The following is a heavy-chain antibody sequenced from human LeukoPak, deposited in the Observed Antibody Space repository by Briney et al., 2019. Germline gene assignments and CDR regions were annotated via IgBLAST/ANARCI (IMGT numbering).Heavy chain of an antibody. D-gene: IGHD6-13*01. CDR3: AQQLAVEGNHYYYYGLDV. V-gene: IGHV3-48*02. CDR2: ISGSASNI. CDR1: GFTFSSYS. Sequence: GGSLRLSCAASGFTFSSYSMNWVRQAPGKGLEWVSYISGSASNIYYADSVKGRFIVSRDNAKNSLYLQMNSLRDEDTAVYYCAQQLAVEGNHYYYYGLDVWGQGTTVTVSS. J-gene: IGHJ6*02.